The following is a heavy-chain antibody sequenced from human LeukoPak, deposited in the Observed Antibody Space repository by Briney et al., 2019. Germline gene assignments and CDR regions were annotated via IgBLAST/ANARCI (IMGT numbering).Heavy chain of an antibody. CDR2: ISSSGSTI. D-gene: IGHD3-10*01. J-gene: IGHJ6*02. CDR1: GSTFSSYE. V-gene: IGHV3-48*03. Sequence: GGSLRLSCAASGSTFSSYEMNWVRQAPGKGLEWVSYISSSGSTIYYADSVKGRFTISRDNAKNSLYLQMNSLRAEDTAVYYCARIGRGGYYYYGMDVWGQGTTVTVSS. CDR3: ARIGRGGYYYYGMDV.